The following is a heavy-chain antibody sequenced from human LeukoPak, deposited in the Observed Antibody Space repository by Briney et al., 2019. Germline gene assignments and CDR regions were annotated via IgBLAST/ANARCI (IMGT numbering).Heavy chain of an antibody. V-gene: IGHV5-51*01. CDR1: GYSFTSYW. CDR2: IYPGDSDT. J-gene: IGHJ3*02. D-gene: IGHD6-19*01. CDR3: ASYLPQWVGQNDAFDI. Sequence: GESLKISCKGSGYSFTSYWIGWVRQMPGKGLEWMGIIYPGDSDTRYSPSFQGQVTISADKSISTAYLQWSSLKASDTAMYYCASYLPQWVGQNDAFDIWGQGTMVTVSS.